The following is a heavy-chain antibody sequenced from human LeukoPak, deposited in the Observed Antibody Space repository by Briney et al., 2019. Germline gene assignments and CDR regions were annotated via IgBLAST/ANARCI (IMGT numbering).Heavy chain of an antibody. CDR2: ISYDENNK. D-gene: IGHD3-3*01. CDR1: GFTFSNYD. V-gene: IGHV3-30-3*01. Sequence: GTSLRLSCAASGFTFSNYDMHWVRQPPGKGLEWVAVISYDENNKDYADSVKGRFTISRDNSKDTLYLQMNSLTPEDTAVYYCARDGGADWGQGTLVTVSS. J-gene: IGHJ4*02. CDR3: ARDGGAD.